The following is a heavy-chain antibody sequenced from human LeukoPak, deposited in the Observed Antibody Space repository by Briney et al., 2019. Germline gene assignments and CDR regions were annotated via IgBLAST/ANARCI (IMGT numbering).Heavy chain of an antibody. CDR1: GFTFSSYS. J-gene: IGHJ4*02. D-gene: IGHD3-10*01. CDR2: ISSSCSYI. V-gene: IGHV3-21*01. Sequence: PGGSLRLSCAASGFTFSSYSMNWVRQAPGKGLEWVSSISSSCSYIYYADSAKGRFTISRDNAKNSLYLQMNSLRAEDTAVYYCARASSQRLWFGELVGGYFDYWGQGTLVTVSS. CDR3: ARASSQRLWFGELVGGYFDY.